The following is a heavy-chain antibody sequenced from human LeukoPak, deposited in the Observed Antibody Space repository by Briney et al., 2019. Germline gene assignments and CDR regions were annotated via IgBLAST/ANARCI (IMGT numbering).Heavy chain of an antibody. J-gene: IGHJ4*02. D-gene: IGHD6-19*01. CDR1: GYSFTTYW. Sequence: GESLKISCQASGYSFTTYWIGWVRQMPGKGLEWMGIIYPGDSDTRYSPSFQGQVTISADKSINTAYLQWSGLKASDTAMYYCASHDPYSSGWHYYFDYWGQGTLVTVSS. V-gene: IGHV5-51*01. CDR3: ASHDPYSSGWHYYFDY. CDR2: IYPGDSDT.